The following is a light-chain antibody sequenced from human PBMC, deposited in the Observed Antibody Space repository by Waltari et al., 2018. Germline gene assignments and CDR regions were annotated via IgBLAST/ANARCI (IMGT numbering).Light chain of an antibody. J-gene: IGKJ5*01. V-gene: IGKV3-20*01. CDR3: EQYGDSPRT. Sequence: EIVLTQSPGTLSLSPGDGATLSCRASHIVYARYLAWYQQRPGQAPRLGIYGASTRAPGIPDRFSGSASGTEFTLTISKLEPEDFAVYYCEQYGDSPRTFGQGTRLEIK. CDR1: HIVYARY. CDR2: GAS.